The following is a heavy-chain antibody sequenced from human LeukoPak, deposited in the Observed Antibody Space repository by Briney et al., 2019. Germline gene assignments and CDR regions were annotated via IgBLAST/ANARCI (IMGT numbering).Heavy chain of an antibody. CDR1: GFTFSSYA. Sequence: GGSLRLSCAASGFTFSSYAMSWVRQTPGKGLEWVSGMSGSGGSTYYADSVKGRFTISRDNSKNTLYLQMSSLRAEDTAVYYCAKAGDYNFWREYTSYPFDYWGQGTLVTVSS. CDR3: AKAGDYNFWREYTSYPFDY. CDR2: MSGSGGST. V-gene: IGHV3-23*01. D-gene: IGHD3-3*01. J-gene: IGHJ4*02.